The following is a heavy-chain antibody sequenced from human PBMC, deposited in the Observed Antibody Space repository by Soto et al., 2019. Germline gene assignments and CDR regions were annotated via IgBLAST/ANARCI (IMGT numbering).Heavy chain of an antibody. J-gene: IGHJ4*02. Sequence: QVQLQESGPGLVKPSQTLSLTCTVSGGSISSGDYYWSWIRQPPGKGLELIGYIYYSGSTYYNPSLKSRVTISVDTSKDQFSLKLSSVTAADTAVDYCARAQGSGFLVSWGQGTLVTVSS. D-gene: IGHD3-10*01. CDR2: IYYSGST. CDR3: ARAQGSGFLVS. CDR1: GGSISSGDYY. V-gene: IGHV4-30-4*01.